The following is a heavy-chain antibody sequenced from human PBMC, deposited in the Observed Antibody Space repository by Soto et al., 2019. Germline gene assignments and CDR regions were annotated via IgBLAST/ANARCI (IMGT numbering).Heavy chain of an antibody. CDR2: IWYDGSNK. Sequence: QVQLVESGGGVVQPGRSLRLSCAASGFTFSSYGMHWVRQAPGKGLEWVAGIWYDGSNKYYADSVKGRFTISRDNSKNPLYLQMNSLRAEDTAVYYGARDRTAYDGWFDPWGQGTLVTVSS. D-gene: IGHD3-3*01. CDR3: ARDRTAYDGWFDP. CDR1: GFTFSSYG. J-gene: IGHJ5*02. V-gene: IGHV3-33*01.